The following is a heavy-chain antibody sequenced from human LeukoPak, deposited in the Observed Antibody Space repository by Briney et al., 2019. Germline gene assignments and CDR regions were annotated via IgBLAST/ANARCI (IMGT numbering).Heavy chain of an antibody. Sequence: SETLSLTCTVSGGSISSGGYYWSWIRQHPGKGLEWIGYIYYSGSTYYNPSLESRVTISVDTSKNQFSLKLSSVTAADTAVYYCARGKSGGDSVGWFDPWGQGTLVTVSS. D-gene: IGHD4-17*01. J-gene: IGHJ5*02. V-gene: IGHV4-31*03. CDR1: GGSISSGGYY. CDR3: ARGKSGGDSVGWFDP. CDR2: IYYSGST.